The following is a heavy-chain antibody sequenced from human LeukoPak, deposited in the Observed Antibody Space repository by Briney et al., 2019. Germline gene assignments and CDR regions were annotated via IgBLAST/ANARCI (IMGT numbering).Heavy chain of an antibody. Sequence: ASVKVSCKASGYTFTNYYMHWVRQAPGQGLEWMGIINPSVGSTSYAQKFQGRVTMTRDMSTSTVYMELSSLRSEDTAVYYCARGGVPRAYDSSGYYYWGQGTLVTVSS. CDR3: ARGGVPRAYDSSGYYY. J-gene: IGHJ4*02. CDR2: INPSVGST. CDR1: GYTFTNYY. D-gene: IGHD3-22*01. V-gene: IGHV1-46*01.